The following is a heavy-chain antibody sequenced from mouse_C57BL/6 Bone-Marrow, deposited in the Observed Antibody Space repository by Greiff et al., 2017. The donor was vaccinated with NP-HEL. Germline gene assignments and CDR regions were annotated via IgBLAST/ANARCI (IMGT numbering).Heavy chain of an antibody. CDR3: ARYYSNYDYFDC. CDR2: IYPGSGST. D-gene: IGHD2-5*01. CDR1: GYTFTSYW. Sequence: QVQLQQSGAELVKPGASVKMSCKASGYTFTSYWITWVKQRPGQGLEWIGDIYPGSGSTNYNEKFKSKATLTVDTSSSTAYMQLSSLTSEDSAVYYGARYYSNYDYFDCWGQGTTLTVSS. V-gene: IGHV1-55*01. J-gene: IGHJ2*01.